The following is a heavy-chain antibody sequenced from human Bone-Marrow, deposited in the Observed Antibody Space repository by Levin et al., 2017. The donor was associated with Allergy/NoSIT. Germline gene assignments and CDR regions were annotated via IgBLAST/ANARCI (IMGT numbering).Heavy chain of an antibody. D-gene: IGHD2-15*01. V-gene: IGHV3-23*01. CDR2: MSGDGGTT. CDR3: AKDLIFSGGAGAFDM. CDR1: GFSFSSFV. Sequence: GGSLRLSCACSGFSFSSFVMSWVRQAPGKGLEWVSAMSGDGGTTYYGDSVKGRFTISRDNSKNTLDLQMNRLRVEDTAVYYCAKDLIFSGGAGAFDMWGQGTMVTVS. J-gene: IGHJ3*02.